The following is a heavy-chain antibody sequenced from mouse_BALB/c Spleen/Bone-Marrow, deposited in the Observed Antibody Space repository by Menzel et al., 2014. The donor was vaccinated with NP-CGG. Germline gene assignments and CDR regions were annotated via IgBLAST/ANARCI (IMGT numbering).Heavy chain of an antibody. CDR2: IWRGGST. Sequence: VKLMESGPSLVQPSQSLSITCTVSGISLTSYGVHWVRQSPGKGLEWLGVIWRGGSTDYNAAFMSRLSITKDNSKSQVFFKMNSLQADDTAIYYCAKNGGYDGWFAYWGQGTLVTVSA. CDR3: AKNGGYDGWFAY. D-gene: IGHD2-14*01. V-gene: IGHV2-5-1*01. CDR1: GISLTSYG. J-gene: IGHJ3*01.